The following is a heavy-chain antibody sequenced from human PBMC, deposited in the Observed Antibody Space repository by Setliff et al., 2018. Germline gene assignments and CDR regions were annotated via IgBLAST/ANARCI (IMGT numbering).Heavy chain of an antibody. V-gene: IGHV3-23*01. CDR1: GFTFGDFA. CDR2: IGGRGIST. D-gene: IGHD7-27*01. CDR3: VRDLHWGFDY. Sequence: PGGSLRLSCAASGFTFGDFAMTWVRQAPGKGLEWVSGIGGRGISTYYADSVKGRFTISRDNVKNSLFLHMNSLRAEDTAVYYCVRDLHWGFDYWGLGTLVTVSS. J-gene: IGHJ4*02.